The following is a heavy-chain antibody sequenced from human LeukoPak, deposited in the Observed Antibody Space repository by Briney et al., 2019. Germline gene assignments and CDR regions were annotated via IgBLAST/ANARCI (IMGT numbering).Heavy chain of an antibody. CDR1: GYTFTSYG. D-gene: IGHD3-10*01. Sequence: GASVKVSCKASGYTFTSYGINWVRQATGQGLEWMGWMNPNSGNTGYAQKFQGRVTMTRNPSISTAYMELSSLRSEDTAVYYCARESGLYGSGSRYWGQGTLVTVSS. V-gene: IGHV1-8*02. CDR2: MNPNSGNT. CDR3: ARESGLYGSGSRY. J-gene: IGHJ4*02.